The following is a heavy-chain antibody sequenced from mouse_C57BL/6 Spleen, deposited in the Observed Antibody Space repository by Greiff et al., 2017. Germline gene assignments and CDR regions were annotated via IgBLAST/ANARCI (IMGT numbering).Heavy chain of an antibody. Sequence: QVQLKESGAELARPGASVKLSCKASGYTFTSYGISWVKQRTGQGLEWIGEIYPRSGNTYYNEKFKGKATLTADKSSSTAYMELRSLTSEDSAVYFCARSELGRGYYAMDYWGQGTSVTVSS. CDR2: IYPRSGNT. J-gene: IGHJ4*01. V-gene: IGHV1-81*01. CDR3: ARSELGRGYYAMDY. D-gene: IGHD4-1*01. CDR1: GYTFTSYG.